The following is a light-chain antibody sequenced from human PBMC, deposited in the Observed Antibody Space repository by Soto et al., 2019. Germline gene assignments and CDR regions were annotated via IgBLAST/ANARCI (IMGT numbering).Light chain of an antibody. V-gene: IGKV3-20*01. CDR2: GAS. J-gene: IGKJ2*01. CDR3: QQYGSSPLT. Sequence: EIVLTQSPGTLSLSPGERATLSCRASQSVSSSYLAWYQQKPGQAPRLLIYGASSRATGIPDRFSGSGSGTEFTLPISRLQHEDFSVYYCQQYGSSPLTFGQGTKLEIK. CDR1: QSVSSSY.